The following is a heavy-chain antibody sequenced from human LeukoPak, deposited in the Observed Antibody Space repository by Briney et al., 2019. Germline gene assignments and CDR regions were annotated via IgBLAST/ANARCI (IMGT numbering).Heavy chain of an antibody. D-gene: IGHD3-22*01. CDR2: ISSGSSYV. V-gene: IGHV3-21*01. Sequence: PGGSLRLSCAVSGFTFSRYSMNWVRRAPGKVLQWVSSISSGSSYVYYSDSVKGRFTISRDNAKNSLFLQMNFLRAEDTAVYYCARYYYDSSGLNYYFDYWGQGTLVTVSS. CDR3: ARYYYDSSGLNYYFDY. J-gene: IGHJ4*02. CDR1: GFTFSRYS.